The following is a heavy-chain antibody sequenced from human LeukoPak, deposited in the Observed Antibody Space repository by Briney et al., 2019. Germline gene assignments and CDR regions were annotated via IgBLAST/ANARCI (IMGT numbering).Heavy chain of an antibody. J-gene: IGHJ5*02. CDR1: GGSLSGDY. CDR3: ATGDVAARLGH. Sequence: ASETLSLTCAVYGGSLSGDYLSWLRQPPGKGLEWIGEINHSGSISYNPSLKSRVTISVDTSKNQFSLKVTSVTAADTGVYYCATGDVAARLGHWGQGILVTVPS. CDR2: INHSGSI. V-gene: IGHV4-34*01. D-gene: IGHD6-6*01.